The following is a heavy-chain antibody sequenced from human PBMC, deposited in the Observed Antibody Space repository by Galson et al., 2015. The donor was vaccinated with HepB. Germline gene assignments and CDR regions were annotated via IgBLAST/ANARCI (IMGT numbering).Heavy chain of an antibody. CDR3: ARDTRFNSGLGSDY. D-gene: IGHD1-1*01. V-gene: IGHV1-18*04. J-gene: IGHJ4*02. CDR1: GYTFTSYG. CDR2: ISGYNGYT. Sequence: SVKVSCKASGYTFTSYGISWVRQAPGQGHEWLGWISGYNGYTNYAPKFQGRVIMARDTSTSTAYMDLTGLRSDDTALYYCARDTRFNSGLGSDYWGQGTLVTVSS.